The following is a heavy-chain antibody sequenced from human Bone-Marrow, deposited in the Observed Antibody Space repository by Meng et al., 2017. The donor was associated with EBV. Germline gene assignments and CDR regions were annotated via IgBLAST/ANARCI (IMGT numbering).Heavy chain of an antibody. CDR3: ASWASSIAARPPYY. CDR2: INHSGST. J-gene: IGHJ4*02. Sequence: QDQLQQWGAGLFTPSEPRSLTCAVYGGSFSGYYWSWIRQPPGKGLEWIGEINHSGSTNYNPSLKSRVTISVDTSKNQFSLKLSSVTAADTAVYYCASWASSIAARPPYYWGQGTLVTVSS. CDR1: GGSFSGYY. V-gene: IGHV4-34*01. D-gene: IGHD6-6*01.